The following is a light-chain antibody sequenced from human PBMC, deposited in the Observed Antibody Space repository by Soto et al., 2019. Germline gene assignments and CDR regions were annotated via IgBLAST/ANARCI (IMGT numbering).Light chain of an antibody. J-gene: IGLJ2*01. CDR3: QSYDNSLSGWL. Sequence: QSVLTRPPSVSGAPGQRVTISCTGSTSNIGAGYDVHWYQQVPGTTPKLLIYANNNRPSGVPDRFSGSKSGTSASLVITGLQAEDEADYYCQSYDNSLSGWLFGGGTQLTVL. CDR1: TSNIGAGYD. CDR2: ANN. V-gene: IGLV1-40*01.